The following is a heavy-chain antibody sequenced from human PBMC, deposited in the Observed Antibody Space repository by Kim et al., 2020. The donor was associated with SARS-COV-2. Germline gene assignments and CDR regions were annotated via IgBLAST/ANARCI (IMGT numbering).Heavy chain of an antibody. CDR2: VYYTGDT. J-gene: IGHJ5*01. D-gene: IGHD3-10*02. CDR1: GDSISGNY. CDR3: ARQNVRWFDC. V-gene: IGHV4-59*08. Sequence: SETLSLTCSVSGDSISGNYWSWIRQPPGKGLEWIAYVYYTGDTHFNPSLKSRLTLSVDTSKNQFSLKLRSVTAADTAVYYCARQNVRWFDCWGQGTLVTVSS.